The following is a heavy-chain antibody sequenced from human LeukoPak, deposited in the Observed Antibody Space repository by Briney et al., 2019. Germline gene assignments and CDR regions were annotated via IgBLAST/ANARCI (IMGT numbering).Heavy chain of an antibody. CDR1: GGSISSGGYY. Sequence: SETLSLTCTVSGGSISSGGYYWSWIRQHPGKGLEWIGYIYYSGSTHYNPSLKSRLTISVDTSKNRFSLKLSSVIAADTAVYYCARDRRGVDYYYGMDVWGKGTTVTVSS. V-gene: IGHV4-31*03. J-gene: IGHJ6*04. CDR2: IYYSGST. D-gene: IGHD2-21*01. CDR3: ARDRRGVDYYYGMDV.